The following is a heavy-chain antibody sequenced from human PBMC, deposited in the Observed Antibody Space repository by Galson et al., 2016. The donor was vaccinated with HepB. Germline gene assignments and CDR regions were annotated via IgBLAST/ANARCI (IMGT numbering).Heavy chain of an antibody. CDR1: GASMTVHY. J-gene: IGHJ4*02. D-gene: IGHD6-6*01. V-gene: IGHV4-59*11. CDR2: IYNTGTS. CDR3: ARTKGKFSSSPGVDY. Sequence: SETLSPTRTINGASMTVHYWNWIRHPPGKGLEWIVNIYNTGTSTNNPPLEGRVTRSVATTNNQFPLNLTSVTTADTAAYYCARTKGKFSSSPGVDYWGQGILVTVSS.